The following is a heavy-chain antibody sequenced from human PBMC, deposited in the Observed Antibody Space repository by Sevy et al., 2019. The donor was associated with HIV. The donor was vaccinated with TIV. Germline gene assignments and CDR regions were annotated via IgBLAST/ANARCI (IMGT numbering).Heavy chain of an antibody. J-gene: IGHJ6*02. CDR1: GFTFSSYD. CDR2: IGTAGDT. CDR3: ARGYSRYGMDV. D-gene: IGHD6-13*01. Sequence: GGSLRLSCAASGFTFSSYDMHWVRQATGKGLEWVSAIGTAGDTYYPGSVKGRFTISRENATNSLYLQMNSLRAGDTAVYYCARGYSRYGMDVWGQGTTVTVSS. V-gene: IGHV3-13*01.